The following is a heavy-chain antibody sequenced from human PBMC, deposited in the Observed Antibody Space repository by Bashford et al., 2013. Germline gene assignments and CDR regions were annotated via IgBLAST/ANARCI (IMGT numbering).Heavy chain of an antibody. J-gene: IGHJ6*02. D-gene: IGHD4-11*01. CDR1: GYTFTSYG. Sequence: ASVKVSCKASGYTFTSYGISWVRQAPGQGLEWMGWISAYNGNTNYAQKLQGRVTMTTDTSTSTAYMELRSLRSDDTAVYYCARGKTVSRGKRNYYYYGMDVWGQGTTVTVSS. CDR3: ARGKTVSRGKRNYYYYGMDV. CDR2: ISAYNGNT. V-gene: IGHV1-18*01.